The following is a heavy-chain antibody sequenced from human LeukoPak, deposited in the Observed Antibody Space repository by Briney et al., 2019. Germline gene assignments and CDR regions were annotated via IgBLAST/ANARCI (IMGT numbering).Heavy chain of an antibody. V-gene: IGHV4-59*01. J-gene: IGHJ4*02. D-gene: IGHD6-19*01. CDR2: IYYSGST. CDR3: ARVAVAGFDY. Sequence: PSETLSLTCTVSGGSISSYYRSWIRQPPGKGLEWIGYIYYSGSTNYNPSLKSRVTISVDTSKNQFSLKLSSVTAADTAVYYCARVAVAGFDYWGQGTLVTVSS. CDR1: GGSISSYY.